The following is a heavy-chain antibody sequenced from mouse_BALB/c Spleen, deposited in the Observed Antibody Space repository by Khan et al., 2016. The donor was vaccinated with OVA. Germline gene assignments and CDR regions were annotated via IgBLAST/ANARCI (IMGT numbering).Heavy chain of an antibody. Sequence: QVQLQQSGAELVRPGASVKLSCKASGYTFTNYWINWVKQRPGQGLEWIGNIYPSDSYTNSNQKFKDKATLTVDKSSSPASMQLSSPTSENFAVYYCTREGVDGSSSAYRSQGNLVTVAA. D-gene: IGHD2-3*01. V-gene: IGHV1-69*02. CDR1: GYTFTNYW. CDR2: IYPSDSYT. CDR3: TREGVDGSSSAY. J-gene: IGHJ3*01.